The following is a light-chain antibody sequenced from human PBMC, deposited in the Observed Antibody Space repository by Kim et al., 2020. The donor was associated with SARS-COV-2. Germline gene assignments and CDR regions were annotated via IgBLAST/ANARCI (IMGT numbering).Light chain of an antibody. J-gene: IGKJ1*01. CDR3: QQYDGLST. Sequence: SASIGERVTITCRASHNINIGLAWYQQKPGKAPNLLIYEASTLESGVPSRFSGSGSGTEFTLTINSLQPDDFATYYCQQYDGLSTLGQGTKVDIK. V-gene: IGKV1-5*01. CDR2: EAS. CDR1: HNINIG.